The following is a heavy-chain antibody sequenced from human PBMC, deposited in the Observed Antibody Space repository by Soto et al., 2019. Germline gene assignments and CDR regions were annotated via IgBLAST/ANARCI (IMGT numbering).Heavy chain of an antibody. CDR1: GDSFNTHW. J-gene: IGHJ3*02. D-gene: IGHD5-12*01. CDR2: IYPGDSDT. V-gene: IGHV5-51*01. CDR3: ARRKDGYNYNPFDI. Sequence: PGESLKISCKGSGDSFNTHWIGWVRQMPGKSPEWTGLIYPGDSDTIYSPSFHGLVTISADKSLSTTYLQWSSLKASDTAMYYCARRKDGYNYNPFDIWGQGTMVTVSS.